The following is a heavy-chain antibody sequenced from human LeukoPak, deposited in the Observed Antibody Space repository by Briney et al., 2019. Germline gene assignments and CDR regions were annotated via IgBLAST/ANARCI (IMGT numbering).Heavy chain of an antibody. D-gene: IGHD6-19*01. CDR2: INPNSGGT. V-gene: IGHV1-2*02. J-gene: IGHJ4*02. CDR1: GYTFTGYY. Sequence: ASVKVSCKASGYTFTGYYMHWVRQAPGQGLEWMGWINPNSGGTNYAQKFQGRVTMTRDTSISTAYMELSRLRAEDTALYYCAKDITPYSSGWYAYYFDYWGQGTLVTVSS. CDR3: AKDITPYSSGWYAYYFDY.